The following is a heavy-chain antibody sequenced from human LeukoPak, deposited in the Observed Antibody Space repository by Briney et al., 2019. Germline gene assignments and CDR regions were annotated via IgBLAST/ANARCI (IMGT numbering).Heavy chain of an antibody. J-gene: IGHJ4*02. CDR2: IKQDGSAK. Sequence: GGSLRLSCAASGFTFSSYMMNWVRQAPGKGLEWVANIKQDGSAKPYVDSVKGRFTISRDNAKNSLFLQMNSLRAEDTAVYYCARDNGWSADFWGQGTLVTVSS. CDR3: ARDNGWSADF. CDR1: GFTFSSYM. V-gene: IGHV3-7*03. D-gene: IGHD2-15*01.